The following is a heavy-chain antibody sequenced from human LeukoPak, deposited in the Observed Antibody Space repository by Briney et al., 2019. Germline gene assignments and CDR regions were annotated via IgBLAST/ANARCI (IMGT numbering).Heavy chain of an antibody. CDR1: GFTVSSNY. Sequence: GGSLRLSCAASGFTVSSNYMSWVRQAPGKGLEWVSVIYSGGSTYYADSVKGRFTISRDNSKNTLYLQMNSLRAEDTAVYYCAGKGGYYYYGMDVWGKGTTVTVSS. V-gene: IGHV3-53*01. CDR2: IYSGGST. D-gene: IGHD2-15*01. CDR3: AGKGGYYYYGMDV. J-gene: IGHJ6*04.